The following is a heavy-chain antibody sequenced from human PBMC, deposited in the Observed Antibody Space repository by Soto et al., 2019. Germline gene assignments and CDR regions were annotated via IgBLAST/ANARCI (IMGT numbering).Heavy chain of an antibody. D-gene: IGHD3-22*01. CDR1: GYTFTGYY. CDR3: AGADSSGYSEFDY. Sequence: ASVKVSCKASGYTFTGYYMHWVRQAPGQGLEWMGWINPNSGGTNYAQKFQGRVTMTRDTSISTAYMELSRLRSDDTAVYYCAGADSSGYSEFDYWGQGTLVTVSS. CDR2: INPNSGGT. J-gene: IGHJ4*02. V-gene: IGHV1-2*02.